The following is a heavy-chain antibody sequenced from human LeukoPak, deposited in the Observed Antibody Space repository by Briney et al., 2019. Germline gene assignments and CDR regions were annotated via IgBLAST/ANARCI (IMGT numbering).Heavy chain of an antibody. J-gene: IGHJ3*02. CDR3: ARTNIVTRDAFDI. Sequence: PSETLSLTCTVPGGSISSGCYYWSWIRQHPGKGLEWIGYIYYSGSTYYNPSLKSRVTISVDTSKNQFSLKLSSVTAADTAVYYCARTNIVTRDAFDIWGQGTMVTVSS. CDR2: IYYSGST. V-gene: IGHV4-31*03. CDR1: GGSISSGCYY. D-gene: IGHD5-12*01.